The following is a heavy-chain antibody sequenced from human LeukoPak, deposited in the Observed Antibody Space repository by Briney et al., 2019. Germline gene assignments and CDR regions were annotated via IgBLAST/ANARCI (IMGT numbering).Heavy chain of an antibody. V-gene: IGHV4-39*01. CDR1: GGSISSSSYY. CDR2: IYYSGST. Sequence: PSETLSLTCTVSGGSISSSSYYWGRIRQPPGKGLVWLGSIYYSGSTYYNPSLKSRVTISVDTSKNQFSLKLSSVTAADTAVYYCARGVIVVVITSPTPFDYWGQGTLVTVSS. J-gene: IGHJ4*02. D-gene: IGHD3-22*01. CDR3: ARGVIVVVITSPTPFDY.